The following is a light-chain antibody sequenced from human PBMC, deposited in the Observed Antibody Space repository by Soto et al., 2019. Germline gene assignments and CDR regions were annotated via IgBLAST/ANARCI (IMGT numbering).Light chain of an antibody. CDR1: SANIGRNY. CDR3: AAWEDTVSGLG. Sequence: QPVLTQSPSASGTPGQRVTISCSGSSANIGRNYVYWYQQFPGTAPRLLMYRADQRPSGVPDRFSGSKSGTSASLAISGLRSEDEDAYYCAAWEDTVSGLGFGGGTKLTVL. CDR2: RAD. J-gene: IGLJ3*02. V-gene: IGLV1-47*01.